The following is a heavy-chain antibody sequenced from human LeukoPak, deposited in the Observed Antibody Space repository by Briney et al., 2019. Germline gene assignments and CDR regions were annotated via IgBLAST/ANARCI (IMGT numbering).Heavy chain of an antibody. D-gene: IGHD2-2*01. CDR1: GFTFSSHR. Sequence: GGSLRLSCVASGFTFSSHRMSWVRQAPGKGLEWVADIKQDGSEQYYVDSVRGRFTISRDNAKNSLYLQMNSLRAEDTAVYYCARETDSTLFDYWGQGTLVTVSS. CDR3: ARETDSTLFDY. CDR2: IKQDGSEQ. J-gene: IGHJ4*02. V-gene: IGHV3-7*01.